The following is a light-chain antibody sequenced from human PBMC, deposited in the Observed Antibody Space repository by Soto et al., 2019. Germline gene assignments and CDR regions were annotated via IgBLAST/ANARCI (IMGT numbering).Light chain of an antibody. CDR3: SSFTSFGTVV. V-gene: IGLV2-14*03. Sequence: QSALTQPASVSGSPGQSISISCTGTRSDVGGYNYVSWYQQHPGKAPKLIICDVSNRPSGVSTRFSGSKSGNTASLTISGLQPEDEADFYCSSFTSFGTVVFGGGTKLTVL. CDR2: DVS. CDR1: RSDVGGYNY. J-gene: IGLJ2*01.